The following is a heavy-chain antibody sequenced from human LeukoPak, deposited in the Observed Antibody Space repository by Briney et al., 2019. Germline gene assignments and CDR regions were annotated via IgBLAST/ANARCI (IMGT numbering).Heavy chain of an antibody. CDR1: GFTFTSSA. CDR2: IVVGSGVT. Sequence: ASVKASCKASGFTFTSSAMQWVRQARGQRLEWIGWIVVGSGVTNYAQKFQERVTITRDMSTRTAYMELSSLRSEDTAVYYCAASNDYGDYVGYWGQGTLVTVSS. CDR3: AASNDYGDYVGY. D-gene: IGHD4-17*01. J-gene: IGHJ4*02. V-gene: IGHV1-58*02.